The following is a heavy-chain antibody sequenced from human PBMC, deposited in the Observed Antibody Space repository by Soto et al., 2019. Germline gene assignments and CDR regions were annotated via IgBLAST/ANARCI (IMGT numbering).Heavy chain of an antibody. J-gene: IGHJ6*03. CDR2: IYYSGST. CDR3: AGAYYYYYMDV. CDR1: GGSISSYY. Sequence: QVQLQESGPGLVKPSETLSLTCTVSGGSISSYYWSWIRQPPGKGLEWIGYIYYSGSTNYNPSLKSRVTISVDTSKNQFSLKLSSVTAADTAVYSCAGAYYYYYMDVWGKGTTVTVSS. V-gene: IGHV4-59*01.